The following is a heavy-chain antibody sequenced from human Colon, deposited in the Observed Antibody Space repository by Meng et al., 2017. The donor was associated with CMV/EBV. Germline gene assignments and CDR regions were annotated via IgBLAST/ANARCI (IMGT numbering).Heavy chain of an antibody. CDR2: ISFDGSNQ. Sequence: GESLKISCSPSGFTFDSYAMHWVRQTPGKGLEWVALISFDGSNQYYADSLKGRFSISRDNSKNTLYLQLNSLRVEDTAVYYCARNRGSGSPDYWGQGTLVTVSS. CDR1: GFTFDSYA. V-gene: IGHV3-30*04. D-gene: IGHD3-10*01. CDR3: ARNRGSGSPDY. J-gene: IGHJ4*02.